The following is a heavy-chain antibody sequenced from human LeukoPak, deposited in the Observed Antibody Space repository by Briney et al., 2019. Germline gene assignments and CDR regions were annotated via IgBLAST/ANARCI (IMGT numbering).Heavy chain of an antibody. D-gene: IGHD5-18*01. CDR3: ARDRRYSYGSYYYYMDV. V-gene: IGHV3-53*01. CDR2: IYSGGST. Sequence: GGSLRLSCAASGFTFSSNYMSWVHQAPGKGLEWVSVIYSGGSTYYADSVKGRFTISRDNSKNTLYLQMNNLRAEDTAVYYCARDRRYSYGSYYYYMDVWGKGTTVTVSS. CDR1: GFTFSSNY. J-gene: IGHJ6*03.